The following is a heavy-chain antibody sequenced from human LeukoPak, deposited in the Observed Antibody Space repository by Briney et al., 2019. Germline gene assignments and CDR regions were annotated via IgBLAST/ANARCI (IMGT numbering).Heavy chain of an antibody. J-gene: IGHJ4*02. V-gene: IGHV1-69*13. CDR1: GGTSISYA. Sequence: ASVKVPCKASGGTSISYAINWVRQAPGQGLEWMGEIIPMFGTATYAQKFQGRVTITADESTSTAYMELSSLRSEDTAVYYCARGPYGSGNYLHYFDYWGQGTPVTVSS. CDR2: IIPMFGTA. CDR3: ARGPYGSGNYLHYFDY. D-gene: IGHD3-10*01.